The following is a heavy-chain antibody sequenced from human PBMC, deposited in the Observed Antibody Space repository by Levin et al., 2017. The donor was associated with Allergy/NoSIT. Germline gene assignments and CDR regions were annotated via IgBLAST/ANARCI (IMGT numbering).Heavy chain of an antibody. CDR2: IYYSGST. D-gene: IGHD1-14*01. V-gene: IGHV4-59*01. Sequence: PSETLSLTCTVSGGSISSYYWSWIRQPPGKGLEWIGYIYYSGSTNYNPSLKSRVTISVDTSKNQFSLKLSSVTAADTAVYYCASMGLGVTGAFDIWGQGTMVTVSS. CDR1: GGSISSYY. CDR3: ASMGLGVTGAFDI. J-gene: IGHJ3*02.